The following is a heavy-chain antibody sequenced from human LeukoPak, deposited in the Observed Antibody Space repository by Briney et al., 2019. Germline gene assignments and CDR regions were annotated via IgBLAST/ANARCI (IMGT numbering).Heavy chain of an antibody. CDR2: INRSGST. J-gene: IGHJ5*02. Sequence: SETLSLTCAVYGGSFSGYYWSWIRQPPGKGLEWIGEINRSGSTNYNPSLESRVTISVDTSKNQFSLKLSSVTAADTAVYYCAREGDGYNYNWFDPWGQGTLVTVSS. CDR3: AREGDGYNYNWFDP. V-gene: IGHV4-34*01. D-gene: IGHD5-24*01. CDR1: GGSFSGYY.